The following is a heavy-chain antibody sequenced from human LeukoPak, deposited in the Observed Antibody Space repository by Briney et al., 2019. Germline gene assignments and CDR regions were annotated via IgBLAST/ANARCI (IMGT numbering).Heavy chain of an antibody. Sequence: SETLSLTCTVSGGSISGYYWSWVRQPPGKGLEWIGYIYYSGSTSYNPSLKSRVTILVDTSKNQFSLRLSSVTAADTAVYYCARSRWLVEAFDIWGQGTMVTVSS. J-gene: IGHJ3*02. D-gene: IGHD6-19*01. CDR2: IYYSGST. CDR1: GGSISGYY. V-gene: IGHV4-59*08. CDR3: ARSRWLVEAFDI.